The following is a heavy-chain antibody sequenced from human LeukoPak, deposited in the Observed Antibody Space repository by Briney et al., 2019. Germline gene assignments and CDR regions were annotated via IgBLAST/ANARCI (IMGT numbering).Heavy chain of an antibody. V-gene: IGHV3-30*03. J-gene: IGHJ4*02. CDR3: ARPFRSHGPGDY. CDR1: GFTFTNFA. Sequence: PGRSLRLSCAASGFTFTNFAMHWVRQAPGKGLEWVTVISDDGNNKYFADSVKGRFTISRDNSKNTLYLQMNSLRAEDTAVYYCARPFRSHGPGDYWGQGTLVTVSS. CDR2: ISDDGNNK. D-gene: IGHD2/OR15-2a*01.